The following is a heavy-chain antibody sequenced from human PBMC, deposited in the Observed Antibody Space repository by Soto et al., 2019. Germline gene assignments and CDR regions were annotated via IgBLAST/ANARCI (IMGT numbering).Heavy chain of an antibody. D-gene: IGHD3-3*01. CDR1: GYSFTGYS. CDR3: ARGITIFGVVIIGFGP. V-gene: IGHV1-2*02. Sequence: ASVKVSCKTSGYSFTGYSVHWVRQAPGHGPEWMGWINPKSGGTKYAQKFQGRVTMTRDTSISTVFMELSRVTSDDTAVYYCARGITIFGVVIIGFGPWGQGTLVTVSS. CDR2: INPKSGGT. J-gene: IGHJ5*02.